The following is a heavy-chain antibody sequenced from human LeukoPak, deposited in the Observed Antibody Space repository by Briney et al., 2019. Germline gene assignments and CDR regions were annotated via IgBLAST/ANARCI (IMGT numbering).Heavy chain of an antibody. Sequence: GASVKVSCKASGYTFTAYNMHWVRQVPGQGLEWMGWINPNSGGTNYAQKFQGRVTMTRDTSISTAYMELSRLRSDDTAVYYCARSIGWYACDYWGQGTLVTVSS. J-gene: IGHJ4*02. CDR3: ARSIGWYACDY. CDR1: GYTFTAYN. CDR2: INPNSGGT. V-gene: IGHV1-2*02. D-gene: IGHD6-19*01.